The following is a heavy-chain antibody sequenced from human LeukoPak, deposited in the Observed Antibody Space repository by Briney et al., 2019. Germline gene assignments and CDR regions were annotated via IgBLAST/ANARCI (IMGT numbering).Heavy chain of an antibody. V-gene: IGHV3-48*03. CDR2: ISSSGSTI. CDR3: AELGITMIGGV. CDR1: GFTFMSHE. D-gene: IGHD3-10*02. J-gene: IGHJ6*04. Sequence: GGSLRLSCAASGFTFMSHEMNWVRQAPGKGLEWVSYISSSGSTIYYADSVKGRFTISRDNAKNSLYLQMNSLRAEDTAVYYCAELGITMIGGVWGKGTTVTISS.